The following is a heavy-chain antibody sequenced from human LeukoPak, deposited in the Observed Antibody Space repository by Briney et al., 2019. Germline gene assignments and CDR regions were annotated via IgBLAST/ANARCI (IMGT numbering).Heavy chain of an antibody. CDR2: IYYSGST. V-gene: IGHV4-59*01. J-gene: IGHJ3*02. CDR1: GGSISSYY. Sequence: SETLSLTCTVPGGSISSYYWSWIRQPPGKGRKWIGYIYYSGSTNYNPSLKSRVTISVDTSKNQFSLKLSSVTAADTAVYYCAREYSSSSVDAFDIWGQGTMVTVSS. D-gene: IGHD6-6*01. CDR3: AREYSSSSVDAFDI.